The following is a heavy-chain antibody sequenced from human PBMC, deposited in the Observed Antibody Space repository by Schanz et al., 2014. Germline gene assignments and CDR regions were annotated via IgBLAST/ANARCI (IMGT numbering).Heavy chain of an antibody. CDR1: GLTFTSAW. CDR3: ARGGSGSHYRLDY. CDR2: ISGGGGTT. V-gene: IGHV3-23*04. D-gene: IGHD1-26*01. J-gene: IGHJ4*02. Sequence: EVQLVESGGGLVKPGGSLRLSCATSGLTFTSAWMSWVRQAPGKGPEWVSAISGGGGTTYYADSVKGRFTISRDNAKNSLYLQMNSLRSEDTGLYFCARGGSGSHYRLDYWGQGTLVTVSS.